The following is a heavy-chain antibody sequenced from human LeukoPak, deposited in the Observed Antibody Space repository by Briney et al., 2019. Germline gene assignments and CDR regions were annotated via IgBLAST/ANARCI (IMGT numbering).Heavy chain of an antibody. CDR2: MSYSGRT. Sequence: SETLSHTCTVSGGSVSSYYWSWIRQTPEKGLEWIGYMSYSGRTDYGPSLKSRVTISVDTSKNQFSLKLSSVTAADTAVYYCASNPVTTILGSLRRSGALDYWGQGTLVTVSS. CDR3: ASNPVTTILGSLRRSGALDY. J-gene: IGHJ4*02. V-gene: IGHV4-59*08. CDR1: GGSVSSYY. D-gene: IGHD4-17*01.